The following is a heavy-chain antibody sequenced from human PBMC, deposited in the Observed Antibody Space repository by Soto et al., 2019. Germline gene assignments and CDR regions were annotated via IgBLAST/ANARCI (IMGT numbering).Heavy chain of an antibody. J-gene: IGHJ4*02. V-gene: IGHV3-30*18. CDR3: VKDREYFGQFDR. CDR1: GFIFSGFG. D-gene: IGHD3-9*01. Sequence: QVQLVESGGGVVQPGRSLRLSCAASGFIFSGFGMHWVRQAPGKGLEWVAVIRHDGRDAYYAESVKGRFTVSRDNMKNTMELQMSSLRPEDTAVDYCVKDREYFGQFDRWGQGTLVTVSS. CDR2: IRHDGRDA.